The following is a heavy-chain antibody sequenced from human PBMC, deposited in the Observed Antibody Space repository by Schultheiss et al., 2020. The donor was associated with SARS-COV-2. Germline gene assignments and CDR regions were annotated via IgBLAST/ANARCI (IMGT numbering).Heavy chain of an antibody. CDR3: ASSYSSSLEVSYYYYGMDV. CDR1: GFTVSSNY. D-gene: IGHD6-6*01. J-gene: IGHJ6*02. CDR2: IYSGGST. Sequence: GGSLRLSCAASGFTVSSNYMSWVRQAPGKGLEWVSVIYSGGSTYYADSVKGRFTISRHNSKNTLYLQMNSLRAEDTAVYYCASSYSSSLEVSYYYYGMDVWGQGTTVTVSS. V-gene: IGHV3-53*04.